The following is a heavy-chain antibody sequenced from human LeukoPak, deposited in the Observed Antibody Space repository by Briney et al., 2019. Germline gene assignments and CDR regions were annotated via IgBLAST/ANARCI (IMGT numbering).Heavy chain of an antibody. Sequence: QSGGSLRLSCAASGFTFSSIAMSWVRQAPGKGLEWVSVIYSGGHTYYADSVTGRFTISRDNSKNTLYLQMNSLRGEDTAVYYCARGDYGMDVWGQGTTGTVS. V-gene: IGHV3-66*01. CDR1: GFTFSSIA. J-gene: IGHJ6*02. CDR2: IYSGGHT. CDR3: ARGDYGMDV.